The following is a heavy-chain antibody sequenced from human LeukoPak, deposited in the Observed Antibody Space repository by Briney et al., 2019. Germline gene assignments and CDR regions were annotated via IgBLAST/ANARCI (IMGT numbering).Heavy chain of an antibody. CDR2: INPDGRDT. V-gene: IGHV3-7*01. CDR1: DFTFSNYW. CDR3: TSWGDTTAEYFQR. J-gene: IGHJ1*01. D-gene: IGHD2-21*02. Sequence: GGSLRLSCAASDFTFSNYWMHWVRQAPGEGLEWVAHINPDGRDTYYVDSVKGRFTISRDNAQNSMYLQMNSLRVEDTAVYYCTSWGDTTAEYFQRWGQGTLVTVSS.